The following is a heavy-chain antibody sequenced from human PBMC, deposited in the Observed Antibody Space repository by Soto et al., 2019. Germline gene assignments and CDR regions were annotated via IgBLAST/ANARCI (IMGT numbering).Heavy chain of an antibody. CDR3: AKLGTMGVFDN. V-gene: IGHV3-23*01. CDR1: GFTFSSYA. J-gene: IGHJ4*02. CDR2: ITFRGDDT. Sequence: EVQLLESGGGLVPPGGSLRLSCAASGFTFSSYAMRWVRQAPGEGLEWLAGITFRGDDTYYADSVKGRFTLFRDNSRNRLDLQMNSLKVEDTALYYCAKLGTMGVFDNWGQGTLLTVSS. D-gene: IGHD1-1*01.